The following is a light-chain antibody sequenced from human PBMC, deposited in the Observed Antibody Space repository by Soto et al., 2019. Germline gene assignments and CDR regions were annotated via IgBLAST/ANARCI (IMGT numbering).Light chain of an antibody. CDR3: QQGYSTRFT. Sequence: DIRMTQSPSSLSASVGDRVTITCRASQNVDGFLNWYQQRPGKAPKLLIHAALTLQSGVPSRFSGSGSGTSFSLTITGLQPEDSATYFCQQGYSTRFTFGGGTKVDIK. J-gene: IGKJ4*01. V-gene: IGKV1-39*01. CDR2: AAL. CDR1: QNVDGF.